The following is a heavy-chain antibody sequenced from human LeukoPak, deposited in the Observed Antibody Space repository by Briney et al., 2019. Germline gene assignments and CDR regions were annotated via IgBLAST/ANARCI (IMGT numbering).Heavy chain of an antibody. J-gene: IGHJ4*02. CDR2: INHSGST. CDR3: ARLGGYSYGPGVSY. D-gene: IGHD5-18*01. Sequence: SETLSLTCAVYGGSFSGYYWSWIRQPPGKGLEWIGEINHSGSTNYNPSLKSRVSISVDTSKNQFSLKLSSVTAAGTAVYYCARLGGYSYGPGVSYWGQGTLVTVSS. CDR1: GGSFSGYY. V-gene: IGHV4-34*01.